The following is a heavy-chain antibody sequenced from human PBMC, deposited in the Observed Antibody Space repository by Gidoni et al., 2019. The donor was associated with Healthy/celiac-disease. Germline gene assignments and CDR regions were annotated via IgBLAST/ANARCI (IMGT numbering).Heavy chain of an antibody. J-gene: IGHJ3*02. Sequence: EVQLVESGGGLVKPGGSLRLSCAASGFTFSNAWMSWVRQAPGKGLEWVGRIKSKTDGGTTDYAAPVKGRFTISRDDSKNTLYLQMNSLKTEDTAVYYCTTGPPDIVVVPAAEGAFDIWGQGTMVTVSS. CDR3: TTGPPDIVVVPAAEGAFDI. D-gene: IGHD2-2*01. CDR1: GFTFSNAW. V-gene: IGHV3-15*01. CDR2: IKSKTDGGTT.